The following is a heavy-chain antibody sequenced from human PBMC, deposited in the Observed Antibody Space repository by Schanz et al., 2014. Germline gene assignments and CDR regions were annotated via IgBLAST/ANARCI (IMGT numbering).Heavy chain of an antibody. D-gene: IGHD3-10*01. CDR3: ARGSPENMIRGELDY. J-gene: IGHJ4*02. CDR2: INPIGGST. V-gene: IGHV1-46*03. CDR1: GYSFSAYY. Sequence: QVQLVQSGAEVKKPGASVKVSCKASGYSFSAYYIHWMRQAPGQGLEWMGKINPIGGSTTYAQKFRGAVTLTTDTATDTAYLELTSLRSEDTAVYYCARGSPENMIRGELDYWGQGTLVTVSS.